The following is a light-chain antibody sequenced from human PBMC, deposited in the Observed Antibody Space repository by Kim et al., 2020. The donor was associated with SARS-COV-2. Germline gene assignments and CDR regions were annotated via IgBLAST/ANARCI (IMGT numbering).Light chain of an antibody. CDR2: EDN. V-gene: IGLV6-57*03. Sequence: NTATTSCPPGRGRIARTYVSCDHHRPGSAPPPVIYEDNHRPSGVPARFSGSIDSSSNSASLTISGLKTEDEADYYCQSYDSSNRVVFGGGTQLTVL. CDR1: RGRIARTY. CDR3: QSYDSSNRVV. J-gene: IGLJ2*01.